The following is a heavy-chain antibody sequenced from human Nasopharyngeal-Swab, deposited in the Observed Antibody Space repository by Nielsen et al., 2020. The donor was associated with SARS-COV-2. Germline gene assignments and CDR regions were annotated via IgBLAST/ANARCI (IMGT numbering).Heavy chain of an antibody. CDR2: VRSRGDGGTT. CDR1: GFTFGDYG. Sequence: GESLKISCTTSGFTFGDYGMNWFRQAPGKGLEWIGFVRSRGDGGTTEYAASVKGRFTISRDDSKSIAYLQMNSLKTEDTAVYYCTRGAIEYDYVWGSYRYAFDYWGQGTLVTVSS. J-gene: IGHJ4*02. D-gene: IGHD3-16*02. V-gene: IGHV3-49*03. CDR3: TRGAIEYDYVWGSYRYAFDY.